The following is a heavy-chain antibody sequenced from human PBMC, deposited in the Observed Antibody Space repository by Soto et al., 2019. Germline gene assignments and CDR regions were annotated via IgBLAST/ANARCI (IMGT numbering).Heavy chain of an antibody. CDR2: IYSGGST. CDR1: GFTFSSND. Sequence: EVQLVESGGGLIQPGGSLRLSCAASGFTFSSNDRNWVRQAPGKGLEWVSLIYSGGSTYSADSVKGRFTISRDNSKNTLYLQMSSLRAEDTAVYYCATRPLLPGAPWGQGTMVTVSS. J-gene: IGHJ3*01. V-gene: IGHV3-53*01. D-gene: IGHD3-22*01. CDR3: ATRPLLPGAP.